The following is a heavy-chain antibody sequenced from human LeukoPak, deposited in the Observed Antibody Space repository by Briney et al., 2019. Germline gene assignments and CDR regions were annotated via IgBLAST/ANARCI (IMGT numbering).Heavy chain of an antibody. CDR2: ISSSGSTI. CDR3: ARDGRYYDSSGYYDYYFDY. J-gene: IGHJ4*02. Sequence: PGGSLRLSCAASGFTFSSYEMNWVRQAPGKGLEWVSYISSSGSTIYYADSVKGRFTISRDNAKNSLYLQMNSLRAEDTAVYYCARDGRYYDSSGYYDYYFDYWGQGTLVTVSS. V-gene: IGHV3-48*03. CDR1: GFTFSSYE. D-gene: IGHD3-22*01.